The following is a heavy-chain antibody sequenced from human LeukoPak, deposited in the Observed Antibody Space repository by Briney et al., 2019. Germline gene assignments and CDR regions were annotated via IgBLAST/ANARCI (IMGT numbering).Heavy chain of an antibody. V-gene: IGHV4-61*02. Sequence: SETLSLTCTVSGGSLSSGSYYWSWIRQPAGKGLEWIGRIYTSGSTNYNPSLKSRVTISVDTSKNQFSLKLSSVTAADTAVYYCARGGGGWNYVDYWGQGTLVTVSS. CDR2: IYTSGST. D-gene: IGHD1-26*01. J-gene: IGHJ4*02. CDR1: GGSLSSGSYY. CDR3: ARGGGGWNYVDY.